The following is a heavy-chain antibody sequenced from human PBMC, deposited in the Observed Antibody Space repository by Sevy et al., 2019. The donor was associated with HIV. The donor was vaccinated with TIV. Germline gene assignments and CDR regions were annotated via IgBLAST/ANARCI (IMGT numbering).Heavy chain of an antibody. CDR2: IRSKVNSYAT. J-gene: IGHJ6*02. V-gene: IGHV3-73*01. D-gene: IGHD2-15*01. CDR3: AKASPTSEYCSGGSCYPKVDYYYYYGMDV. CDR1: GFTFSGSA. Sequence: GGSLRLSCAASGFTFSGSAMHWVRQASGKGLEWVGRIRSKVNSYATAYAASVKGRFTISRDDSKNTLYLQMNSLRAEDTAVYYCAKASPTSEYCSGGSCYPKVDYYYYYGMDVWGQGTTVTVSS.